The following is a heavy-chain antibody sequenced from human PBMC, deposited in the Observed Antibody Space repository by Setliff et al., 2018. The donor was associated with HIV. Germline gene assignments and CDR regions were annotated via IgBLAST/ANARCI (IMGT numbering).Heavy chain of an antibody. CDR2: INANSGSP. CDR3: ARGLYGDYGGDLNWLDP. D-gene: IGHD4-17*01. Sequence: ASVKVSCKTSGYNFENYAINWVRQAPGQGLEWMGWINANSGSPTYAQAFTGRFLFSVDTVVATAYLQINNLKTEDTAVYYCARGLYGDYGGDLNWLDPWGQGTLVTVSS. CDR1: GYNFENYA. J-gene: IGHJ5*02. V-gene: IGHV7-4-1*02.